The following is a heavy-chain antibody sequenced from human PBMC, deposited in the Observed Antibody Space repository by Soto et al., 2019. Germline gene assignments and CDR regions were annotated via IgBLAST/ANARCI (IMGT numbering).Heavy chain of an antibody. J-gene: IGHJ3*02. D-gene: IGHD3-10*01. V-gene: IGHV3-23*01. CDR2: ISGSGGST. CDR1: GFTFSSYA. CDR3: AKAPIRITMVRGVGGGAFDI. Sequence: GGSLRLSCAASGFTFSSYAMSWVRQAPGKGLEWVSAISGSGGSTYYADSVKGRFTISRDNSKNTLYLQMNSLRAEDTAVYYCAKAPIRITMVRGVGGGAFDIWGQGTMVTVSS.